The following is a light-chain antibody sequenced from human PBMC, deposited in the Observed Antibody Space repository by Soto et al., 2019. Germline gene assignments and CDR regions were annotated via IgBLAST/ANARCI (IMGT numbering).Light chain of an antibody. CDR2: KAS. CDR1: QSINNW. Sequence: DIQMTQSPSTLSASVGDRVTITCRASQSINNWLAWYQQKPGKAPKLLIYKASTLESGVPSRFSGSGSGTEFTLTISSLQPDDFATYYCQPYDSYWTFGQGTKVEIK. J-gene: IGKJ1*01. V-gene: IGKV1-5*03. CDR3: QPYDSYWT.